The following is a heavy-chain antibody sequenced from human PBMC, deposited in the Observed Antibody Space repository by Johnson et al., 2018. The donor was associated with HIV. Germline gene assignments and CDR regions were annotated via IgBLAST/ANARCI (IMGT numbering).Heavy chain of an antibody. CDR1: GFTFSNYA. Sequence: VQLVESGGGLVKPGGSVRLSCAASGFTFSNYAMNWVRQAPGKGLEWVSTISGSGGTTYYAYSVKGRFTISRDNSKNTVYLQMNSLRVEDTAVYYCARDRGLDAFDIWGQGTMVTVSS. D-gene: IGHD3-10*01. CDR2: ISGSGGTT. CDR3: ARDRGLDAFDI. J-gene: IGHJ3*02. V-gene: IGHV3-23*04.